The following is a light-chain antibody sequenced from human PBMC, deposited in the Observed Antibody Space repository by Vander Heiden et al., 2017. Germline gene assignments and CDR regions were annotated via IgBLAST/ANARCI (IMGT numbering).Light chain of an antibody. Sequence: DIVITQSPDSVAVSLGERATINCKSSQTILYSSNNKNYLAWYQQKPGQPPKLLIYWASTRDSGVPDRFSGSGSGTDFTLTISSLQAEDVAVYYCQQYYSTPLTFGGGTKVEIK. J-gene: IGKJ4*01. CDR3: QQYYSTPLT. CDR1: QTILYSSNNKNY. CDR2: WAS. V-gene: IGKV4-1*01.